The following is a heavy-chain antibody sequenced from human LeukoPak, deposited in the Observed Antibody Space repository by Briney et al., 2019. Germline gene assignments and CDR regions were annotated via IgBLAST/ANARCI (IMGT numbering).Heavy chain of an antibody. Sequence: GGSLRLSCEASGFTFSRFSMNWVRQAPGKGLEWVSYISSGSSTIYYADSVKGRFTISRDNAKNSLYLQMNSLRAEDTAVYYCAQGTGSYYGYFQPWGQGTLVTVSS. CDR3: AQGTGSYYGYFQP. V-gene: IGHV3-48*04. D-gene: IGHD1-26*01. CDR1: GFTFSRFS. J-gene: IGHJ1*01. CDR2: ISSGSSTI.